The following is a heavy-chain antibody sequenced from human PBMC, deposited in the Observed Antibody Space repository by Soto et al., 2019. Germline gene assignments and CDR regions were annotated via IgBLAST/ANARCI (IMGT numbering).Heavy chain of an antibody. CDR2: IWYDGSNK. CDR1: GFTFSSYG. CDR3: ARGLSSGYDFSYYYYGMDV. D-gene: IGHD5-12*01. V-gene: IGHV3-33*01. J-gene: IGHJ6*02. Sequence: PGGSLRLSCAASGFTFSSYGMHWVRQAPGKGLEWVAVIWYDGSNKYYADSVKGRFTISRDNSKNTLYLQMNSLRAEDTAVYYCARGLSSGYDFSYYYYGMDVWGQGTTVTVSS.